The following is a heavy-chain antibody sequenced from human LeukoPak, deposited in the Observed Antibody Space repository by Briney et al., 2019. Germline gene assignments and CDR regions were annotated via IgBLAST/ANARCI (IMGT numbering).Heavy chain of an antibody. CDR2: ITGNGET. V-gene: IGHV3-23*01. CDR3: AKDRVTIFGVVIL. Sequence: PGGSLRLSCAASGFTFSSYAMSWVRQAPGKGLEWVSAITGNGETSYAESVKGRFTNSRDNSHSTLFLQMDTLRAEDTAVYYCAKDRVTIFGVVILWGQGTLVTVSS. CDR1: GFTFSSYA. J-gene: IGHJ4*02. D-gene: IGHD3-3*01.